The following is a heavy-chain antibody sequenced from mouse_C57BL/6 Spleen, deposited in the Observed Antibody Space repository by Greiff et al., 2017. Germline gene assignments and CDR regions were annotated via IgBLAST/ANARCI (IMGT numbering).Heavy chain of an antibody. J-gene: IGHJ2*01. CDR2: ISSGSSTI. Sequence: EVKLVESGGGLVKPGGSLKLSCAASGFTFSDYGMHWVRQAPEKGLEWVAYISSGSSTIYYADTVKGRFPISRDNAKNTLFLQMTSLRSEDTAMYYCARQRSYIDYWGQGTTLTVSS. V-gene: IGHV5-17*01. CDR3: ARQRSYIDY. CDR1: GFTFSDYG.